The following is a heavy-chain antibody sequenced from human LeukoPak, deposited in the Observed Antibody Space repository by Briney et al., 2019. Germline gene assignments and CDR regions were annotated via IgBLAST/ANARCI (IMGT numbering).Heavy chain of an antibody. Sequence: PSGTLSLTCVVSGGSISSSKWWNWVRQPPGKGLEWIGEIYHSGSTNYNPSLKSRVTISLDKSKNQFSVKLSSVTAADTAVYYCARSTVAATGAFDAWGQGTMVTVSS. CDR1: GGSISSSKW. D-gene: IGHD6-19*01. CDR3: ARSTVAATGAFDA. J-gene: IGHJ3*01. CDR2: IYHSGST. V-gene: IGHV4-4*02.